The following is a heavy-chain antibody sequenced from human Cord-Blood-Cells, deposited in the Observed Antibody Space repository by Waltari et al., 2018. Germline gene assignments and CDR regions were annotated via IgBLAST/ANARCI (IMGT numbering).Heavy chain of an antibody. CDR3: ASRQLVRFAFDI. D-gene: IGHD6-6*01. CDR1: GGSISSGGYY. V-gene: IGHV4-31*03. CDR2: IYYSWST. J-gene: IGHJ3*02. Sequence: QVQLQESGPGLVKPSQTLSLTCTVSGGSISSGGYYWSWIRQHPGKVLEWIGYIYYSWSTYYNPSLKSRVTISVDTSKNQFSLKLSSVTAADTAVYYCASRQLVRFAFDIWGQGTMVTVSS.